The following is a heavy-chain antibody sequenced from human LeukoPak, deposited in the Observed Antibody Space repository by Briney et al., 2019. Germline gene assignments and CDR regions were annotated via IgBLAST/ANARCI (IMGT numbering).Heavy chain of an antibody. CDR1: GFTFSSYA. CDR3: ARGDYDSSGLLPDY. CDR2: ISSSSSYI. D-gene: IGHD3-22*01. Sequence: GGSLRLSCGASGFTFSSYAMNWVRQAPGKGLEWVSSISSSSSYIYYADSVKGRFTISRDNAKNSLYLQMNSLRAEDTAVYYCARGDYDSSGLLPDYWGQGTLVTVSS. V-gene: IGHV3-21*01. J-gene: IGHJ4*02.